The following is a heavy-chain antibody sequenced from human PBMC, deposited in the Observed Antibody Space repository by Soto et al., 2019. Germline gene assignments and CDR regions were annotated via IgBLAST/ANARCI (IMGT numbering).Heavy chain of an antibody. J-gene: IGHJ4*02. V-gene: IGHV3-23*01. CDR3: ARDLTTHDY. CDR1: GFIFSAHA. Sequence: GGSLRLSCVGSGFIFSAHAITWVRQAPGKGLEWVSTLGAIGAFYADSVEGRFTISRDNSKNTVNLQMNSLRAEDTAIYYCARDLTTHDYWGQGTVVTVS. CDR2: LGAIGA.